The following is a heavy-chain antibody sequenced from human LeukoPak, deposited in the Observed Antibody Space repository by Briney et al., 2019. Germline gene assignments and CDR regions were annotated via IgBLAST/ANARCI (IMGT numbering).Heavy chain of an antibody. CDR1: GYTFTSYY. CDR3: ARALRLDSSGDFCLGY. V-gene: IGHV1-46*01. CDR2: INPSGGST. Sequence: ASVKVSCKASGYTFTSYYMHWVRQAPGQGLEWMGIINPSGGSTSYAQKFQGRVTMTRGTSTSTVYMELSSLRSEDTAVYYCARALRLDSSGDFCLGYWGQGTLVTVSS. D-gene: IGHD3-3*01. J-gene: IGHJ4*02.